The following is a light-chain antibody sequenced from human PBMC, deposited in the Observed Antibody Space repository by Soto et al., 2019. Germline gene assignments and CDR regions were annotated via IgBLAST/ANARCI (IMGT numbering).Light chain of an antibody. CDR1: QTISSW. J-gene: IGKJ5*01. Sequence: DIQMTQSPSTLPGAAGDRFTITCRASQTISSWLAWYQQKPGEAPKLLIYKASGLESGVPSRFSGSGSGTDFTLTISSLEPEDFAVYYCQQRSNWPPGITFGQGTRLEIK. V-gene: IGKV1-5*03. CDR2: KAS. CDR3: QQRSNWPPGIT.